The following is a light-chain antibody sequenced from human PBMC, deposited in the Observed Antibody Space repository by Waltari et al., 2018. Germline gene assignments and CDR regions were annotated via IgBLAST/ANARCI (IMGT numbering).Light chain of an antibody. CDR2: DDN. V-gene: IGLV3-21*03. J-gene: IGLJ3*02. Sequence: SDVLSQHPSVHVAPGMRARITCGGALVPTRVVPWYQHRAGQAPISVIYDDNDRPSGIPERFSGSSSGNTATLTISRVEAGDEADYYCQVWDSSSEPLFGGGTKLTVL. CDR3: QVWDSSSEPL. CDR1: LVPTRV.